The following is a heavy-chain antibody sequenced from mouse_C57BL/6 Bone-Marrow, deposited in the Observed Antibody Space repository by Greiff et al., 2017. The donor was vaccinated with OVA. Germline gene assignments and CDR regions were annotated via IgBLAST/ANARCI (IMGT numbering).Heavy chain of an antibody. D-gene: IGHD2-4*01. CDR3: ARGGDDYDWYFDV. Sequence: VKLQQSGPELVKPGASVTISCKASGYAFSSSWMNWVKQRPGKGLEWIGRIYPGDGDTNYNGKFKGKATLTADKSSSTAYMQLSSLTSEDSAVYFCARGGDDYDWYFDVWGTGTTVTVSS. CDR2: IYPGDGDT. J-gene: IGHJ1*03. V-gene: IGHV1-82*01. CDR1: GYAFSSSW.